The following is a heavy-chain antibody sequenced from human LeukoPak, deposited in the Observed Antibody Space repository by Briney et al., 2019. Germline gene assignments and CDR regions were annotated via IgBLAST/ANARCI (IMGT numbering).Heavy chain of an antibody. Sequence: AGGSLRLSCAASGFTFSGYGMHWVRQAPGKGLEWMAFIRYDGSNKYYADSVKGRFTISRDNAKNTLYLQMNSPRVEDTAVYYCARGGAYLVDWGQGTLVTVSS. CDR3: ARGGAYLVD. J-gene: IGHJ4*02. V-gene: IGHV3-30*02. CDR1: GFTFSGYG. D-gene: IGHD2-2*02. CDR2: IRYDGSNK.